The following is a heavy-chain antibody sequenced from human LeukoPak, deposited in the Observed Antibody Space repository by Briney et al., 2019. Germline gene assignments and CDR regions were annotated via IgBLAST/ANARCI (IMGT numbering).Heavy chain of an antibody. D-gene: IGHD6-19*01. CDR2: IIPIFGTA. CDR3: ARNLNSGWSWGQDY. Sequence: GASVKVSCKASGGTFSSYAISWVRQAPGQGLEWMGGIIPIFGTANYAQKLQGRVTMTTDTSTSTAYMELRSLRSDDTAVYYCARNLNSGWSWGQDYWGQGTLVTVSS. CDR1: GGTFSSYA. V-gene: IGHV1-69*05. J-gene: IGHJ4*02.